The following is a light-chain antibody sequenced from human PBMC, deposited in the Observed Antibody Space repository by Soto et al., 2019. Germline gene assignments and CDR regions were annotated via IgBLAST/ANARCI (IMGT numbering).Light chain of an antibody. CDR2: GAS. V-gene: IGKV3-20*01. Sequence: EIVLTQSPGSLSLSPGERATLSCRASQSVSSRFFAWYQQQPGQAPRLLIFGASVRATGVPDGFSGSGSGTDFTLTISRLEPEDFAVYYCHQYDSALTFGQGTKVEI. CDR3: HQYDSALT. J-gene: IGKJ1*01. CDR1: QSVSSRF.